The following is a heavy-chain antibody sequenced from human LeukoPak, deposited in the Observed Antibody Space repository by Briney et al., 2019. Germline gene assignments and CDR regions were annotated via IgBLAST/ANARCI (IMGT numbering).Heavy chain of an antibody. J-gene: IGHJ4*02. Sequence: PETLSLTCTVSGGSISSSSYNWGWIRQPPGKGLEWIGSIYYSGSTYYNPSLKSRVTMSVDTSKNQFSLKLSSVTAADTAVYYCARDTRCYSSSCIFDYWGQGTLVTVSS. D-gene: IGHD6-13*01. CDR2: IYYSGST. CDR3: ARDTRCYSSSCIFDY. V-gene: IGHV4-39*07. CDR1: GGSISSSSYN.